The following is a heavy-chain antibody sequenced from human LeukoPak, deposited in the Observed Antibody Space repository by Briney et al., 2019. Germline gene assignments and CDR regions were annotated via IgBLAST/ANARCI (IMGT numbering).Heavy chain of an antibody. CDR1: GGSISSSSYY. CDR3: ARGCSGGSCYPSSRYYYYYYMDV. CDR2: IYYSGST. J-gene: IGHJ6*03. D-gene: IGHD2-15*01. Sequence: SETLSLTCTVSGGSISSSSYYWGWIRQPPGKGLEWIGSIYYSGSTYYNPSLKSRVTISVDTSKNQFSLKLSSVTAADTAVYYCARGCSGGSCYPSSRYYYYYYMDVWGKGTTVTVSS. V-gene: IGHV4-39*07.